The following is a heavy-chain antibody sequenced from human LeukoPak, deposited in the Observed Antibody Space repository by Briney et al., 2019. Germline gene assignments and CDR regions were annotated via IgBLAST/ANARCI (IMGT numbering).Heavy chain of an antibody. J-gene: IGHJ4*02. D-gene: IGHD4-17*01. CDR2: IIPVAGVT. V-gene: IGHV1-69*04. CDR3: ARDPGAYGDYFRPGGWDS. CDR1: GGTFSNYA. Sequence: GSSVKVSCKASGGTFSNYAIGWVRQAPGQGLEWMGRIIPVAGVTNNAQKFQGRVTITADTSTSTAYMELRNLISEDTAVYYCARDPGAYGDYFRPGGWDSWGQGTLVIVSS.